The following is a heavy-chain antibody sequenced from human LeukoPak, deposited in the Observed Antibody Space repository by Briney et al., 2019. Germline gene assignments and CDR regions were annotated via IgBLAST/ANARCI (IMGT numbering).Heavy chain of an antibody. Sequence: SETLSLTCAVYGGSFSGYYWSWIRQPPGKGLEWIGEINHSGSTNYNPSLMSRVTISVDTSKNQFSLKLSSVTAADTAVYYCARVGQQLVYWYFDLWGRGTLVTVSS. CDR3: ARVGQQLVYWYFDL. V-gene: IGHV4-34*01. J-gene: IGHJ2*01. D-gene: IGHD6-6*01. CDR1: GGSFSGYY. CDR2: INHSGST.